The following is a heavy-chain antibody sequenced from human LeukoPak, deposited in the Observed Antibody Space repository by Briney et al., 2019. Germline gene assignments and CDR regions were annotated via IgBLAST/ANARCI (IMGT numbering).Heavy chain of an antibody. CDR3: AREERLSGSYSYGMDV. V-gene: IGHV3-21*01. CDR1: GFTFSSSA. D-gene: IGHD1-26*01. CDR2: ISSSSSYI. Sequence: GGSLRLSCAASGFTFSSSAMNWVRQAPGKGLEWVSSISSSSSYIYYADSVKGRFTISRDNAKNSLYLQMNSLRAEDTAVYYCAREERLSGSYSYGMDVWGQGTTVTVSS. J-gene: IGHJ6*02.